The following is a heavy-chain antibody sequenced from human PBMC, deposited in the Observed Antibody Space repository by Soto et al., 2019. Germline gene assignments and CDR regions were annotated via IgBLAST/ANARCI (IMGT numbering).Heavy chain of an antibody. J-gene: IGHJ6*02. CDR2: ISAYNGNT. CDR3: ARVSRGDDYYYGMDV. Sequence: QVQLVQSGAEVKKPGASVKVSCKASGYTFTSYGISWVRQAPGQGLEWMGWISAYNGNTNYAQKLQGRVTMTTDTSTSTAYMELRSLGSDDTAVYYCARVSRGDDYYYGMDVWGQGTTVTVSS. V-gene: IGHV1-18*01. D-gene: IGHD3-10*01. CDR1: GYTFTSYG.